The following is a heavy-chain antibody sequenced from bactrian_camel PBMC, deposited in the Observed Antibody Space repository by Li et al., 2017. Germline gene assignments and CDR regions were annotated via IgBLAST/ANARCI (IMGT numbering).Heavy chain of an antibody. V-gene: IGHV3S53*01. CDR3: AAEIQSSGLCRVYLLGDFGY. D-gene: IGHD2*01. CDR1: VNSAC. J-gene: IGHJ6*01. CDR2: LGEAGDT. Sequence: HVQLVESGGGSVQAGGSLRLSCVYTVNSACMGWFCQVPGKEGEGVASLGEAGDTNYADSVKGRFTISKDNAKRTLYLQMDGLKPEDTAMYYCAAEIQSSGLCRVYLLGDFGYGGQGTQVTVS.